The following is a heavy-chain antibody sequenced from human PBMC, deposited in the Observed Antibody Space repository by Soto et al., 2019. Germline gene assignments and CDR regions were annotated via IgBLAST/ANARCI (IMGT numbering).Heavy chain of an antibody. CDR2: INNDGSRT. CDR3: GKSRWSGSSLIDY. D-gene: IGHD3-3*01. Sequence: EVQLVESGGGLVQPGGSLRLSCVVSGFTFTDSWMYWVRQVPGEGLVWVSFINNDGSRTNYADSVKGRFTISRDNAKNTLYLQMNSLRAEDTAMSYCGKSRWSGSSLIDYWGQGTLVTVSS. CDR1: GFTFTDSW. J-gene: IGHJ4*02. V-gene: IGHV3-74*01.